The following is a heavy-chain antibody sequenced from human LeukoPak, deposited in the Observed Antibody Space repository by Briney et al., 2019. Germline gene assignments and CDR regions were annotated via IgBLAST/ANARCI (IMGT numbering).Heavy chain of an antibody. Sequence: ASVKVSCKASGYTFTGYYLHWVRQAPGQGLEWVGRINPNSGDTNYAQNFHGRVTMTRDTSISTAYIDLSRLRSDDTAVYYCARGYSYDFNYWGQGTLVTVSS. CDR1: GYTFTGYY. J-gene: IGHJ4*02. CDR2: INPNSGDT. D-gene: IGHD5-18*01. V-gene: IGHV1-2*06. CDR3: ARGYSYDFNY.